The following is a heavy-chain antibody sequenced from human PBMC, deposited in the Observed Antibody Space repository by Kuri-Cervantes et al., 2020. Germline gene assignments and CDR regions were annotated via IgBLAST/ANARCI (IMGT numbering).Heavy chain of an antibody. Sequence: ETLSLTCTVSGGSISSYYWSWVRQAPGKGLEWVSAISGSGGSTYYADSVKGRFTISRDNSKNALYLQMNSLRAEDTAVYYCAKDGGSSEDYWGQGTLVTVSS. D-gene: IGHD2-15*01. CDR3: AKDGGSSEDY. CDR1: GGSISSYY. V-gene: IGHV3-23*01. J-gene: IGHJ4*02. CDR2: ISGSGGST.